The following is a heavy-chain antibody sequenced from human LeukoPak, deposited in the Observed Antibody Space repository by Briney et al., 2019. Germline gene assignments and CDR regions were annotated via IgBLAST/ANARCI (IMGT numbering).Heavy chain of an antibody. CDR1: GYTFTGYY. V-gene: IGHV1-2*02. Sequence: ASVTVSCMASGYTFTGYYMHWVRQAPGQGLEWMGWINPNSGGTNYAQKFQGRVTMTRDTSISTAYMELSRLRSDDTAVYYCARENYDSSGYTDYWGQGTLVTVSS. D-gene: IGHD3-22*01. CDR2: INPNSGGT. J-gene: IGHJ4*02. CDR3: ARENYDSSGYTDY.